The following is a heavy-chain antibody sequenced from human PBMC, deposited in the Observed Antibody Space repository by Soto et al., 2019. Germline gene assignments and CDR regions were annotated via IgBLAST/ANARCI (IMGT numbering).Heavy chain of an antibody. CDR1: GYTFTNYD. V-gene: IGHV1-8*01. CDR3: VRFKDYFQGMDV. CDR2: LNPNRGVT. Sequence: QVHLVQSGAEVRKPGASVKVSCKASGYTFTNYDIHWVRQATGQGLEWMGWLNPNRGVTAFAQNFQGRVTLTSNTPTSTAYMELSSLASDDTAVYYCVRFKDYFQGMDVWGQGTTITVTS. J-gene: IGHJ6*02.